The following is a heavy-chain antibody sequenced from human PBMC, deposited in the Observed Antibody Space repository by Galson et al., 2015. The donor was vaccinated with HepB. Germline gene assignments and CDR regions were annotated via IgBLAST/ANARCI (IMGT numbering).Heavy chain of an antibody. CDR2: ISGSGGST. V-gene: IGHV3-23*01. Sequence: SLRLSCAASGFTFSSYAMSWVRQAPGKGLEWVSAISGSGGSTYYADSVKGRSTISRDNSKNTLYLQMNSLRAEDTAVYYCAKENPRRSRSSGYPEGAFDIWGQGTMVTVSS. J-gene: IGHJ3*02. D-gene: IGHD3-22*01. CDR3: AKENPRRSRSSGYPEGAFDI. CDR1: GFTFSSYA.